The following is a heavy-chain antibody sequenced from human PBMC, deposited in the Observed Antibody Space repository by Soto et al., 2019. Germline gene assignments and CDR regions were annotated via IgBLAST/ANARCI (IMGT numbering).Heavy chain of an antibody. D-gene: IGHD3-9*01. CDR1: GGSFSGYY. CDR3: ARGRYYDILTGYSANLNWFDP. J-gene: IGHJ5*02. V-gene: IGHV4-34*01. Sequence: SETLSLTCAVYGGSFSGYYWSWIRQPPGKGLEWIGEINHSGSTNYNPSLKSRVTISVDTSKNQFSLKLSSVTAADTAVYYCARGRYYDILTGYSANLNWFDPWGQGTLVTVSS. CDR2: INHSGST.